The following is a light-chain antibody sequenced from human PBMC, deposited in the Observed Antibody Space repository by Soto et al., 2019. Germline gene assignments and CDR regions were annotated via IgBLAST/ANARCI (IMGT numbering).Light chain of an antibody. CDR3: SSYTTNSPPVV. CDR2: DVS. J-gene: IGLJ2*01. CDR1: SSDVGDYNS. V-gene: IGLV2-11*01. Sequence: QSVLTQPRSVSGSPGQSVTVSCIGTSSDVGDYNSVSWYQQHPGKAPKLMIYDVSKRPSGVPDRFSGSKSGNTASLTISGLQAEDEAHYYCSSYTTNSPPVVFGGGTKVTVL.